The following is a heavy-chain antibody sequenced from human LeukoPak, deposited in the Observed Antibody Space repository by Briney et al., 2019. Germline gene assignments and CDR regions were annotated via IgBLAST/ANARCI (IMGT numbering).Heavy chain of an antibody. V-gene: IGHV3-30*18. CDR3: ANGLADLDSFDY. D-gene: IGHD3-16*01. CDR2: ISYDGSNK. Sequence: GGSLRLSCAASGFTFSSYGMHWVRQAPGKGLEWVAVISYDGSNKYYADSVKGRFTISRDNSKNTLYLQMNSLRAEDTAVYYCANGLADLDSFDYWGQGTLVTVSS. J-gene: IGHJ4*02. CDR1: GFTFSSYG.